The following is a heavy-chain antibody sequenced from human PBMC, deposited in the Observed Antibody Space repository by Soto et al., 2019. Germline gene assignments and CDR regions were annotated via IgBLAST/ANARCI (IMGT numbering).Heavy chain of an antibody. CDR1: EFTFSNYY. J-gene: IGHJ5*01. D-gene: IGHD3-10*01. V-gene: IGHV3-21*01. CDR3: AGTYGSADS. Sequence: VQLVESGGGLVKPGGSLRLSCTASEFTFSNYYMNWVRQAPGKGLEWVSSIGSTGDFKAYAVSGNGRFTISRDNAKNSLYLQMNSLRVEDTAVYFCAGTYGSADSWGQGTLVTVSS. CDR2: IGSTGDFK.